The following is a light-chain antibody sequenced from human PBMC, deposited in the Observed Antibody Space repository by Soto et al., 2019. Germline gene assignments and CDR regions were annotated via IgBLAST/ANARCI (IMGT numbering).Light chain of an antibody. V-gene: IGKV3-15*01. CDR2: ETS. CDR1: QSIRSN. CDR3: QQYGSSFLT. J-gene: IGKJ3*01. Sequence: EIVMTQSPATLSVSPGERATLSCRASQSIRSNLAWYRHKPGQAPSLLIYETSTRATGVPARFSGSGSGTDFTLTISRLEPEDFAVYYCQQYGSSFLTFGPGTKVDIK.